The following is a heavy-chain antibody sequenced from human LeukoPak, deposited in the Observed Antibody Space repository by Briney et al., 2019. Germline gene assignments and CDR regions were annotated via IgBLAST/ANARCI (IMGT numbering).Heavy chain of an antibody. V-gene: IGHV4-38-2*02. CDR3: ARTYYYGSGRAYDAFDI. D-gene: IGHD3-10*01. Sequence: SETLSLTCTVSGYSISSGYYWGWIRQPPGKGLEWIGRIYTSGSTNYNPSLKSRVTMSVDTSKNQFSLKLSSVTAADTAVYYCARTYYYGSGRAYDAFDIWGQGTMVTVSS. CDR2: IYTSGST. J-gene: IGHJ3*02. CDR1: GYSISSGYY.